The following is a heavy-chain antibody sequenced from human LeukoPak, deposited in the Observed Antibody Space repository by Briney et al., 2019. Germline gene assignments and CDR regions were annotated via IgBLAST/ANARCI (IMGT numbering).Heavy chain of an antibody. V-gene: IGHV3-66*01. J-gene: IGHJ3*02. CDR1: GFTFSSYT. Sequence: GGSLRLSCAASGFTFSSYTMNWVRQAPGKGLEWVSVIYSGGSTFYADSVKGRFTISRDNSKDTLYLQMSSLRAEDTAVYYCARASTVVTRSATNDAFDIWGQGTMVTVSS. CDR2: IYSGGST. D-gene: IGHD4-23*01. CDR3: ARASTVVTRSATNDAFDI.